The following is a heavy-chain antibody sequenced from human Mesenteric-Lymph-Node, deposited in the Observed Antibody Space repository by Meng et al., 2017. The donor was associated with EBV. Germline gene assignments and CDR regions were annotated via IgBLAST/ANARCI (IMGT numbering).Heavy chain of an antibody. D-gene: IGHD3-10*01. CDR3: ARGYGSGSYRYFDY. CDR2: IFSSGST. CDR1: GGSVNSGSYY. V-gene: IGHV4-61*03. J-gene: IGHJ4*02. Sequence: VPLAESGPGLVKPSETLSLTCPVSGGSVNSGSYYWSWIRQPPGKGLQWIGYIFSSGSTNYNPSFKSRVTISVDMSKNHFSLRLTSVTPADTAVYYCARGYGSGSYRYFDYWGQGTLVTVSS.